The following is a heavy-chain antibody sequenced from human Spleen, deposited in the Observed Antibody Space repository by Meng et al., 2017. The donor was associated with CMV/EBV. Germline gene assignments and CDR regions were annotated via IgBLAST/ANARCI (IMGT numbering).Heavy chain of an antibody. CDR2: ISYDGSNK. V-gene: IGHV3-30-3*01. J-gene: IGHJ4*02. CDR3: VGRHFDY. Sequence: GQVVEAWGRVVRPRGSLRFSFAAFGFTFSGYAMPWVRQAPGKGLEWVAVISYDGSNKYYAASVKGRFTISRDNSKNTLYLQMNSLRAEDTAVYYCVGRHFDYWGQGTLVTVSS. CDR1: GFTFSGYA.